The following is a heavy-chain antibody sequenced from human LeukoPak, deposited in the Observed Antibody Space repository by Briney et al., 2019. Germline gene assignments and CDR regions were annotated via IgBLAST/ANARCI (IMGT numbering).Heavy chain of an antibody. CDR3: AKDRGIVLAAGPTDAFDI. CDR1: GFTFDDYA. D-gene: IGHD3-3*02. CDR2: ISWNSGSM. Sequence: SLRLSCAASGFTFDDYAMHWVRQAPGKGLEWVSGISWNSGSMGYADSVKGRFTISRDNAKNSLYLQMNSLRAEDTALYYCAKDRGIVLAAGPTDAFDIWGQGTMVTVSS. V-gene: IGHV3-9*01. J-gene: IGHJ3*02.